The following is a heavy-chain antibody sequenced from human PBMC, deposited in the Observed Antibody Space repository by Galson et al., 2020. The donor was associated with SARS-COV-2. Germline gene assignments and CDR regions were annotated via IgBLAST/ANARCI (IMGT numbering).Heavy chain of an antibody. CDR3: ARNCGGLGY. Sequence: SVTVSCKASGYTLIDNSLVWVRQAPGQGLDWMGWISPKSGDKNYAQTFQGRVTLTRDTSIGTAYMELSGLTSDDTAVYYCARNCGGLGYWGQGTLVTVSS. CDR2: ISPKSGDK. V-gene: IGHV1-2*02. D-gene: IGHD2-21*01. CDR1: GYTLIDNS. J-gene: IGHJ4*02.